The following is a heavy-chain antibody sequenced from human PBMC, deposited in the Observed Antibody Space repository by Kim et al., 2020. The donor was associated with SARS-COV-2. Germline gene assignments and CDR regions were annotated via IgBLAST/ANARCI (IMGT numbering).Heavy chain of an antibody. Sequence: SQTLSLTCAISGDSVSSNSATWNWIRQSPSRGLEWLGRTYYRSKWYNDYAVSVKSRITINPDTSKNQFSLQLNSVTPEDTAVYYCARAPRFSSGYFCERALVNYFDYWGQGTLVTVSS. CDR1: GDSVSSNSAT. D-gene: IGHD3-22*01. CDR2: TYYRSKWYN. J-gene: IGHJ4*02. CDR3: ARAPRFSSGYFCERALVNYFDY. V-gene: IGHV6-1*01.